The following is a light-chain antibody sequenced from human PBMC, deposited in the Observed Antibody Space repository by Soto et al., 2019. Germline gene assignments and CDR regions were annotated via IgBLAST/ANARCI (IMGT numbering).Light chain of an antibody. CDR2: DAS. CDR3: QQRSNWPWT. Sequence: EIVLSQSPATLSLSPGERATLSCRASQSVSSFLAWYQQKLGQAPRLLIYDASNRATGIPARFSGSGSETDFTLTISSLEPEDFAVYYCQQRSNWPWTFGQGTKVEIK. J-gene: IGKJ1*01. CDR1: QSVSSF. V-gene: IGKV3-11*01.